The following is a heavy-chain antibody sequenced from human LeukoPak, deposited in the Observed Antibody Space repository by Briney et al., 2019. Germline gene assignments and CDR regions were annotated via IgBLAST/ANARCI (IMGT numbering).Heavy chain of an antibody. V-gene: IGHV1-46*01. CDR1: GYTFTSYY. J-gene: IGHJ5*02. CDR2: INPSGGST. Sequence: ASVKVSCKASGYTFTSYYMHWVRQAPGQGLEWMGIINPSGGSTTYAQKFQGRVTMTRDTSTSTVYMELRSLRPEDTAKYYCARAPPIPGPHNWFDPWGQGTLVTVSS. CDR3: ARAPPIPGPHNWFDP.